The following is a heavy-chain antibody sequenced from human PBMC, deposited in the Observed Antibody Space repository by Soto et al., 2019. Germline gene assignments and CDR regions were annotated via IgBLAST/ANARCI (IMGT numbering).Heavy chain of an antibody. CDR2: INPNSGGT. CDR3: ARIFSSSSTSFDY. V-gene: IGHV1-2*04. CDR1: GYTFTGYY. D-gene: IGHD6-6*01. J-gene: IGHJ4*02. Sequence: ASVKVSCKASGYTFTGYYMHWVRQAPGQGLEWMGWINPNSGGTNYAQKFQGWVTMTRDTSISTAYMELSRLRSDDTAVYYCARIFSSSSTSFDYWGQGTLVTVSS.